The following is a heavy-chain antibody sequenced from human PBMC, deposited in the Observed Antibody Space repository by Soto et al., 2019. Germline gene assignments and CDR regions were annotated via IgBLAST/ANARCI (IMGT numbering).Heavy chain of an antibody. J-gene: IGHJ6*02. CDR1: GYTFTSYY. D-gene: IGHD3-22*01. Sequence: QVQLVQSGAEVKKPGASVKVSCKASGYTFTSYYMHWVRQAPGQGLEWMGIINPSGGSTRYAQKIQGRGAMTRDTSTSTVSMELNSLRSEDTAVYYCAGDPYYYDSSGYRGQRPRTYYYYGMDVWGQGTTVTVSS. CDR2: INPSGGST. V-gene: IGHV1-46*01. CDR3: AGDPYYYDSSGYRGQRPRTYYYYGMDV.